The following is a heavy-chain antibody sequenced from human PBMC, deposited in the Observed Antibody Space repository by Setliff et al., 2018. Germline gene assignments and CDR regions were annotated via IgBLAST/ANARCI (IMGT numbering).Heavy chain of an antibody. CDR2: IYTSGSSGST. V-gene: IGHV4-4*08. Sequence: SETLSLTCTVSGGSISSYYWSWIRQPPGKGLEWIGYIYTSGSSGSTNYNPSLKSRVTISVDTSKNQFSLKLDSVTAADTALYYCARSPSSGAYWNPRPFYSDYWARGTLVTVSS. CDR3: ARSPSSGAYWNPRPFYSDY. D-gene: IGHD1-26*01. J-gene: IGHJ4*02. CDR1: GGSISSYY.